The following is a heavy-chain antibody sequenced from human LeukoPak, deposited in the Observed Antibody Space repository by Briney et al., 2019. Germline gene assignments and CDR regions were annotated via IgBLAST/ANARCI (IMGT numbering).Heavy chain of an antibody. CDR2: ISAYNGNT. J-gene: IGHJ5*02. Sequence: GASVKVSCKASGYTFTSYGISWVRQAPGQGLEWMGWISAYNGNTNYAQKLQGRVTMTTDTSTSTAYMELRSLRSDDTAVYYCARDITMVRGVKPPAVDWFDPWGQETLVTVSS. D-gene: IGHD3-10*01. CDR3: ARDITMVRGVKPPAVDWFDP. CDR1: GYTFTSYG. V-gene: IGHV1-18*01.